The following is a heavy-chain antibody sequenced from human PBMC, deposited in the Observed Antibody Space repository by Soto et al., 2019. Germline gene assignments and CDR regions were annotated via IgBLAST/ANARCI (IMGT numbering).Heavy chain of an antibody. D-gene: IGHD2-21*02. CDR1: GGSINSGDYS. CDR2: IYHSGST. J-gene: IGHJ4*02. Sequence: QLQLQESGSGLVKPSQTLSLTCAVSGGSINSGDYSWSWIRQPPGKGLEWIGYIYHSGSTYYKSSLKSRVTISVDRSKNQFSLKLSFVTAADTAVYYCARVRDCGGDCYYFDYWGQGTLVTVSS. CDR3: ARVRDCGGDCYYFDY. V-gene: IGHV4-30-2*01.